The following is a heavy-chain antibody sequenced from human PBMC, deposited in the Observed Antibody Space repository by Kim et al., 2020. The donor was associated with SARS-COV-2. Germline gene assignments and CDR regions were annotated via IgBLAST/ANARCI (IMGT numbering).Heavy chain of an antibody. CDR3: ARSVVGPSTGNWFDP. V-gene: IGHV4-38-2*02. CDR2: IYHGGTT. Sequence: SETLSLTCTVSDYSISSGYFWGWIRQPPGKGLEWIGSIYHGGTTYYNPSLKSRVTISVNTSKNQFSLKLSSVTAADTAVYYCARSVVGPSTGNWFDPWGQGTLVTVSS. J-gene: IGHJ5*02. CDR1: DYSISSGYF. D-gene: IGHD2-2*01.